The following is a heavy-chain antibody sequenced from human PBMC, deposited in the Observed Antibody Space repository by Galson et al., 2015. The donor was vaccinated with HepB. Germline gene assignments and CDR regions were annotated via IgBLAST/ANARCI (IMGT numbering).Heavy chain of an antibody. CDR1: GGSISSSSYY. J-gene: IGHJ3*02. V-gene: IGHV4-39*01. CDR3: ARHGLATYYYDSSGPFDI. CDR2: IYYSGST. Sequence: ETLSLTCTVSGGSISSSSYYWGWIRQPPGKGLEWIGSIYYSGSTYYNPSLKSRVTISVNTSKNQFSLKLSSVTAADTAVYYCARHGLATYYYDSSGPFDIWGQGTMVTVSS. D-gene: IGHD3-22*01.